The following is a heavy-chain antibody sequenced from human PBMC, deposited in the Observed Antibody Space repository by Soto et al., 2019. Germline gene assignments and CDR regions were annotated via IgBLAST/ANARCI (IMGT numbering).Heavy chain of an antibody. D-gene: IGHD6-19*01. CDR1: GGSISSGSAY. CDR3: ARDGTQSAWSFQDY. Sequence: QVQLQESGPGVVKPSQTLSLTCTVSGGSISSGSAYWSWIRQHPGKGLEWIGYIYFSGSTYYNPSLKGRVKISVDTSKNQFYLRLTSVTAADTAVYYCARDGTQSAWSFQDYWVQGTLVTVSS. CDR2: IYFSGST. J-gene: IGHJ4*02. V-gene: IGHV4-31*03.